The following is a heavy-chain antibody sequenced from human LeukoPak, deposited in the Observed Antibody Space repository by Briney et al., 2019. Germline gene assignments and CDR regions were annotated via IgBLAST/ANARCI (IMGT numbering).Heavy chain of an antibody. Sequence: GGSLRLSCAASGFTFDDYAMHWVRQAPGKGLEWVSGISWNSGSIGYADSVKGRFTISRDNSKNTLYLQMNSLRAEDTAVYYCAKPPAPALRLGELSLYRGTRDYWGQGTLVTVSS. CDR1: GFTFDDYA. D-gene: IGHD3-16*02. CDR2: ISWNSGSI. CDR3: AKPPAPALRLGELSLYRGTRDY. V-gene: IGHV3-9*01. J-gene: IGHJ4*02.